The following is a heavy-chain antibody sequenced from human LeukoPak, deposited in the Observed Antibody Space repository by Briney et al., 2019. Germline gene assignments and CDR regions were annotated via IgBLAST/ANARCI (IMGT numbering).Heavy chain of an antibody. D-gene: IGHD1-1*01. CDR2: IYTSGST. CDR1: GGSMGGYS. J-gene: IGHJ4*02. CDR3: ARDSVEGY. V-gene: IGHV4-4*07. Sequence: SETLSLTCTVSGGSMGGYSWSWLRQPAEKGLEWIGRIYTSGSTNYNPSLKSRVTMSVDTSKNQLSLKLSSVTAADTGVYYCARDSVEGYWGQGTLVTVSS.